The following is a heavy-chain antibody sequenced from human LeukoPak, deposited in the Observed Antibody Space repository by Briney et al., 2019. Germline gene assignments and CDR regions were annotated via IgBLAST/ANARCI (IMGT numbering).Heavy chain of an antibody. J-gene: IGHJ5*02. CDR2: IYYSGST. V-gene: IGHV4-59*01. Sequence: SETLSLTCTVSGGSISSYYWSWIRQPPGKGLEWIGYIYYSGSTNYNPSLKSRVTISVDTSKNQFSLKLSSVTAAGTAVYYCARDTGQYAPGTPGFTRFDPWGQGTLVTVSS. CDR3: ARDTGQYAPGTPGFTRFDP. CDR1: GGSISSYY. D-gene: IGHD3-10*01.